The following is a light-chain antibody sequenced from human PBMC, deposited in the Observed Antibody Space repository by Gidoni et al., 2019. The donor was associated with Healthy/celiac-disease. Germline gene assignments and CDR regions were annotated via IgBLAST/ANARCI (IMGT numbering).Light chain of an antibody. Sequence: SSELTHDPAVSVALGQTVRITCQGDSLRSYYASWYQQKPGQAPILVIYGKNNRPSGIPDRFSGSSSGNTASLTITGAQAEDEADYYCNSRDSSGNHLVFGGGTKLTGL. CDR2: GKN. J-gene: IGLJ2*01. CDR3: NSRDSSGNHLV. V-gene: IGLV3-19*01. CDR1: SLRSYY.